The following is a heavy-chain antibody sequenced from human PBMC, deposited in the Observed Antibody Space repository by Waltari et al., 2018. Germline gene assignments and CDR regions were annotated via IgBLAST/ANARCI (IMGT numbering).Heavy chain of an antibody. CDR3: ASSPYYYDSIEPCRDAFDI. D-gene: IGHD3-22*01. CDR2: IYYIGSL. J-gene: IGHJ3*02. CDR1: GGSITSYS. Sequence: QIQLQESGPGLVKPSATLSPTCTVSGGSITSYSWSWIRQPPGQGLEWSGYIYYIGSLNDNPALKYRVTIAVDTSKNQFYHKLSSVTAADTAVYYCASSPYYYDSIEPCRDAFDIWGQGTMVTVSS. V-gene: IGHV4-59*01.